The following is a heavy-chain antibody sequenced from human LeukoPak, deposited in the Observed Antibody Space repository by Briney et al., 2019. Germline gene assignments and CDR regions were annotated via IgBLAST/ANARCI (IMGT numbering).Heavy chain of an antibody. V-gene: IGHV4-39*07. D-gene: IGHD2-15*01. J-gene: IGHJ5*02. CDR1: GGSISSRSYY. CDR3: AREDVGYCCGGSCYGLFDP. Sequence: KPSETLSLTCTVSGGSISSRSYYWPWIRQPPGRGLEWIGRIYTSENTIYNPSHKSRVTISVDPSKNQFSLKLSSVTAADTAVYYCAREDVGYCCGGSCYGLFDPWGQGTLVSVSS. CDR2: IYTSENT.